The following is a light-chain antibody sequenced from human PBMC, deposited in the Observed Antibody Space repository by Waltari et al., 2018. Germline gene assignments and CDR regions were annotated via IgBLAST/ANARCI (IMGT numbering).Light chain of an antibody. V-gene: IGKV3-11*01. CDR1: QSVGKY. Sequence: EIVLTQSPATLSLSPGERATLSCWASQSVGKYLLWYQHKPGQPPRLLIYGASNRATGIPARFSGSGSGTDFTLSISSLEPEDFAVYYCHQRSSWPLTFGGGTKVEIK. CDR2: GAS. J-gene: IGKJ4*01. CDR3: HQRSSWPLT.